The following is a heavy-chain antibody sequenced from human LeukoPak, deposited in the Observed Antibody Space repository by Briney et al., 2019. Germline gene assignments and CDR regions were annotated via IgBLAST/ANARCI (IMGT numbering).Heavy chain of an antibody. D-gene: IGHD2-15*01. V-gene: IGHV3-7*01. J-gene: IGHJ4*02. CDR2: IKQDGSEK. CDR1: RFTFSSYW. Sequence: GGSLRLSCAASRFTFSSYWMSWVRQAPGKGLEWVANIKQDGSEKYYVDFVKGRFTISKDNAKNSLYLQMNRLRAEDTAVYYCARDAPPYCSGGSCYSRYWGQGALVTVSS. CDR3: ARDAPPYCSGGSCYSRY.